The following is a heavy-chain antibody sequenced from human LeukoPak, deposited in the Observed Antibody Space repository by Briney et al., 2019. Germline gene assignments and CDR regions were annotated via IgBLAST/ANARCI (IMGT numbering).Heavy chain of an antibody. J-gene: IGHJ4*02. V-gene: IGHV1-69*10. CDR1: GGTFSSYA. D-gene: IGHD3-9*01. CDR2: IIPIFGIA. CDR3: ARGDYDILTGSLFH. Sequence: ASVKVSCKASGGTFSSYAISWVRQAPGQGLEWMGGIIPIFGIANYAQKFQGRVTITADKSTSTAYMELSSLRSEDTAVYYCARGDYDILTGSLFHWGQGTLVTVSS.